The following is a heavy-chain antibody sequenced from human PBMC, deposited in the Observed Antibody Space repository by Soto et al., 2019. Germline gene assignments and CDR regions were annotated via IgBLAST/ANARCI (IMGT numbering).Heavy chain of an antibody. D-gene: IGHD3-10*01. CDR1: GYSFTGYW. J-gene: IGHJ3*02. Sequence: RGESLKISCNGSGYSFTGYWVAWVRQMPGKGLEWMGIIHPGDSDTRYSPSFQGRVTISVDKSAGTAYLQLISLRASDTATYYCARRIRAFDIWGQGTMVTVSS. V-gene: IGHV5-51*01. CDR2: IHPGDSDT. CDR3: ARRIRAFDI.